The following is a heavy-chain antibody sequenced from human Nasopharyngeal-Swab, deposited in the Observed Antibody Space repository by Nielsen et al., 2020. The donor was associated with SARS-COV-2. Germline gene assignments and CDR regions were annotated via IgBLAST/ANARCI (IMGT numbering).Heavy chain of an antibody. V-gene: IGHV3-30*04. CDR1: GFTFSSYA. D-gene: IGHD1-26*01. CDR3: ARDMGANFDP. J-gene: IGHJ5*02. CDR2: ISYDGSNK. Sequence: GGSLRLSCAASGFTFSSYAMHWVRQVPGKGLEWVAVISYDGSNKYYADSVKGRFTISRDNSKNTLYLQMNSLRAEDTAVYYCARDMGANFDPWGQGTLVTVSS.